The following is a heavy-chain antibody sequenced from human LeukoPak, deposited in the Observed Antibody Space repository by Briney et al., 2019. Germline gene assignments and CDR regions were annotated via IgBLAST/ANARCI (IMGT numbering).Heavy chain of an antibody. CDR1: GFTFSSYS. D-gene: IGHD5-12*01. J-gene: IGHJ6*03. Sequence: GGSLRLSCAASGFTFSSYSMNWVRQAPGKGLEWVSSINSSSSYIYYADSVKGRFTISRDNAKNSLYLQMNSLRAEDTAVYYCARESMVATGPARYYYYMDVWGKGTTVTVSS. CDR3: ARESMVATGPARYYYYMDV. CDR2: INSSSSYI. V-gene: IGHV3-21*01.